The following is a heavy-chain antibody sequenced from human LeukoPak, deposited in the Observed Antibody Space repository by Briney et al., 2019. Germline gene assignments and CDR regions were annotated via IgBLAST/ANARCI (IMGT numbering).Heavy chain of an antibody. CDR2: IYYSGST. CDR3: ARHEYGGYLAYYYGMDV. Sequence: SETLSLTCTVSGGSISSYYWSWIRQPPGKGLEWIGYIYYSGSTNYNPSLKSRVTISVDTSKNQFSLKLSSVTAADTAVYYCARHEYGGYLAYYYGMDVWGQGTTVTVSS. D-gene: IGHD5-12*01. J-gene: IGHJ6*02. V-gene: IGHV4-59*08. CDR1: GGSISSYY.